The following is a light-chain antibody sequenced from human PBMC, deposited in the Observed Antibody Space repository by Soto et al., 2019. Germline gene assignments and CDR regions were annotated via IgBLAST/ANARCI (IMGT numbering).Light chain of an antibody. Sequence: EIVMTHSPATLSVSPGETTRLSCRASQSINSDVALYQQKVGQTPRLLIHGASTRATGIAARFSGSGSGTEFTLAISGLQSEDFAPYFCQQYKNWPVTFGGGTKVEIK. CDR3: QQYKNWPVT. V-gene: IGKV3D-15*01. CDR2: GAS. CDR1: QSINSD. J-gene: IGKJ4*01.